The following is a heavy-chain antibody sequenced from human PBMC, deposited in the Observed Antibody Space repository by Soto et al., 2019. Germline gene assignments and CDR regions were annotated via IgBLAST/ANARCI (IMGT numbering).Heavy chain of an antibody. CDR2: IIPIFGTA. CDR1: GGTFSSYA. CDR3: AREGYSSSWNYYFDY. J-gene: IGHJ4*02. V-gene: IGHV1-69*13. Sequence: SVKVSCKASGGTFSSYAISWMRQAPGQGLEWMGGIIPIFGTANYAQKFQGRVTITADESTSTAYMELSSLRSEDTAVYYCAREGYSSSWNYYFDYWGQGTLVTVSS. D-gene: IGHD6-13*01.